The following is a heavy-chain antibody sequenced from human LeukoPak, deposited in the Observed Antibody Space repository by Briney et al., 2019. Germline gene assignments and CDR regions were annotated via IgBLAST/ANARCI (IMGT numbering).Heavy chain of an antibody. J-gene: IGHJ6*03. D-gene: IGHD2-2*01. CDR2: ISRSGTRT. Sequence: GGSLRLSCAASGFTFSSYAMSWVRQAPGKGLEWVSDISRSGTRTYYADSVKGRFTISRDNSKNTLYLQMNSLRAEDTAVYYCALVPTASYYSYMDDWGKGTPVTVSS. V-gene: IGHV3-23*01. CDR3: ALVPTASYYSYMDD. CDR1: GFTFSSYA.